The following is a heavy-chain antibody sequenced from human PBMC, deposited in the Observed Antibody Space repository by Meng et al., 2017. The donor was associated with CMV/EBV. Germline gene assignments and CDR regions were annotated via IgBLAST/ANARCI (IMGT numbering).Heavy chain of an antibody. CDR1: GGSFNGYY. D-gene: IGHD3-3*01. CDR2: INHSGST. V-gene: IGHV4-34*01. CDR3: ARGTGRSITIFGVVTHYYYGMDV. J-gene: IGHJ6*02. Sequence: SQTLSLTCAVYGGSFNGYYWSWIRQPPGKGLEWIGEINHSGSTNYNPSLKSRVTISVDTSKNQFSLKLSSVTAADTAVYYCARGTGRSITIFGVVTHYYYGMDVWGQGTTVTVSS.